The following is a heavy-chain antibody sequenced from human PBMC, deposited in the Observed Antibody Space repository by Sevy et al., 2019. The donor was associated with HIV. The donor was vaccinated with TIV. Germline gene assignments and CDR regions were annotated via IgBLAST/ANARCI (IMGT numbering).Heavy chain of an antibody. Sequence: GGSLRLSCAASGFTFSSYWMSWVRQAPGKGLEWVANIKQDGSEKYYVDSVKGRFTISRDNAKNSLYLQMNSLRSEDTAVYYWAREASLHPSYDYGDYVDHDVVVVIWGYFDYWGQGTLVTVSS. J-gene: IGHJ4*02. CDR3: AREASLHPSYDYGDYVDHDVVVVIWGYFDY. CDR1: GFTFSSYW. CDR2: IKQDGSEK. V-gene: IGHV3-7*03. D-gene: IGHD4-17*01.